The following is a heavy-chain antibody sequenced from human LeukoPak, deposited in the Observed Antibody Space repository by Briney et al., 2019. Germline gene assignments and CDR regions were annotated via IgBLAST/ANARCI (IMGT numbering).Heavy chain of an antibody. Sequence: SETLSLTCTVSDGSVTSASHYWAWIRQPPGKGLEWIGSIHYSGSTYYSPSLKSRLTISGDTSKSQFSLKLTFVTAADTAVYYCTRHHDYGDKIDYWGQGTLVTVSS. CDR2: IHYSGST. J-gene: IGHJ4*02. D-gene: IGHD4-23*01. CDR3: TRHHDYGDKIDY. CDR1: DGSVTSASHY. V-gene: IGHV4-39*01.